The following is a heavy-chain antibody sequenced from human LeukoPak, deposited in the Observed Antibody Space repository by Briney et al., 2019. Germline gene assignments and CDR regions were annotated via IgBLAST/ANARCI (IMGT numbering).Heavy chain of an antibody. J-gene: IGHJ4*02. Sequence: PGGSLRLSCAASGFTFNTYPMHWVRQAPGKGLEWVAVIWYDGTNKYYVDSVKGRFTISRDNSRNTLSLQMDSLRADDTALYYCARSYTIFDPFDYWGQGTLVTVSS. D-gene: IGHD3-3*01. CDR3: ARSYTIFDPFDY. CDR1: GFTFNTYP. V-gene: IGHV3-33*01. CDR2: IWYDGTNK.